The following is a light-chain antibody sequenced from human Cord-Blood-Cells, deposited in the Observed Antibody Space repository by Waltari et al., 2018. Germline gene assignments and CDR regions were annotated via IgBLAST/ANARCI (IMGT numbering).Light chain of an antibody. CDR2: EVS. J-gene: IGLJ1*01. V-gene: IGLV2-14*01. CDR3: SSYTSSSTLV. Sequence: QSALTQPASVSGSPGQSITISCTGTSIDVGGYNYVSWYQQHPGNAPKLVFYEVSKRPSGVSNRFSGSKSGNTASLTISGLQAEGGADYYCSSYTSSSTLVFGTGTKVTVL. CDR1: SIDVGGYNY.